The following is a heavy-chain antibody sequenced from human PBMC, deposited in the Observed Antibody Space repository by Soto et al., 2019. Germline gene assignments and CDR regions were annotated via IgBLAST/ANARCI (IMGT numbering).Heavy chain of an antibody. D-gene: IGHD2-15*01. CDR1: GFTFSNYA. J-gene: IGHJ4*02. CDR3: AKSDLRYCSGGSCGYYYFDY. Sequence: EVQLLESGGGLVQPGGSLRLSCEASGFTFSNYAMIWVRQAPGKGLEWVSVISGSGGTTHYADSVKGRFTISRDNSKNFLYLQMNYLKAEDTAVYYCAKSDLRYCSGGSCGYYYFDYWGQGTPFTVSS. V-gene: IGHV3-23*01. CDR2: ISGSGGTT.